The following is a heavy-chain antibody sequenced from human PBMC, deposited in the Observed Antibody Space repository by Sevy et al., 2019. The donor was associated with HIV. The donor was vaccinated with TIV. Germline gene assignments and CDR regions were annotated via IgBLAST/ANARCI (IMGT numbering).Heavy chain of an antibody. CDR1: GFTFSSYG. V-gene: IGHV3-30*18. J-gene: IGHJ5*02. CDR3: AKEASITIFGVVISAQNWFDP. Sequence: GGSLRLSCAASGFTFSSYGMHWVRQAPGKGLEWVVVISYDGSNKYYADSVKGRFTISRDNSKNTLYLQMNSLRAEDTAVYYCAKEASITIFGVVISAQNWFDPWGQGTLVTVSS. CDR2: ISYDGSNK. D-gene: IGHD3-3*01.